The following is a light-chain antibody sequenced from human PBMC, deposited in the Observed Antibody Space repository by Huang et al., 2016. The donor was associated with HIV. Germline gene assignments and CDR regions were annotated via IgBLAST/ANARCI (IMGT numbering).Light chain of an antibody. CDR3: QQRSNWPPVFT. J-gene: IGKJ3*01. V-gene: IGKV3-11*01. CDR2: DAS. Sequence: EIVLTQSPATLSLSPGERATLSCRASQSVSSYLAWYQQQPGQAPRLLIYDASNRATGIPARFRGSGSGTDFTLTISSLEPEDFAVYYCQQRSNWPPVFTFGPGTKVDIK. CDR1: QSVSSY.